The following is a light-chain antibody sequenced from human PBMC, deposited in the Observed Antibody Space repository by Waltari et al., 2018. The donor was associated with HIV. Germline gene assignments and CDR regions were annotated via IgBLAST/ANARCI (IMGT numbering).Light chain of an antibody. V-gene: IGLV3-25*03. CDR2: KDI. J-gene: IGLJ3*02. CDR3: QSIDRGTTWV. Sequence: SYKLTQSPSVSVSPGQTATITCSGDIRQKQNSWYRQRPGQAPVVVIYKDIERPSGIPDRFSGSRSGTTLTLTISGVQTEDEADYYCQSIDRGTTWVFGGGTKLTVL. CDR1: IRQKQN.